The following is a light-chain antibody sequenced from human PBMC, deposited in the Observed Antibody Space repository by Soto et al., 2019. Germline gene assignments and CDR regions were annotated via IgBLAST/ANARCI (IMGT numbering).Light chain of an antibody. CDR3: QQYQSYST. CDR1: QSFTGM. CDR2: DAS. V-gene: IGKV1-5*01. Sequence: DIQMTQSPSTLSASVGDRVTITCRASQSFTGMLAWYQQKPGKAPKLLISDASSLKSGVPARFSGSGSGTEFTLTISSLQPDDFATYYCQQYQSYSTFGQGTKLEIK. J-gene: IGKJ2*01.